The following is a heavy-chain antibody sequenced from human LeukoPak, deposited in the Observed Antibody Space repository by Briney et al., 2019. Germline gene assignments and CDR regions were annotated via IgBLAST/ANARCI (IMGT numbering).Heavy chain of an antibody. CDR2: IVVGSGNT. J-gene: IGHJ3*02. CDR3: AAGTPNIVAHDAFDI. CDR1: GFTFTSSA. Sequence: GASVKVSCKASGFTFTSSAMQWVGQARGQRLEWIGWIVVGSGNTNYAQKFQERVTITRDMSTSTAYMELSSLRSEDTAVYYCAAGTPNIVAHDAFDIWGQGTMVTVSS. V-gene: IGHV1-58*02. D-gene: IGHD5-12*01.